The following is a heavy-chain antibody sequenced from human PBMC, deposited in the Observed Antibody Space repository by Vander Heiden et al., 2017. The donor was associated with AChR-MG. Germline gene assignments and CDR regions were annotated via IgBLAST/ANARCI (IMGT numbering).Heavy chain of an antibody. V-gene: IGHV1-69*01. D-gene: IGHD6-19*01. CDR3: ARDGAVAGTNYFDY. J-gene: IGHJ4*02. Sequence: QVQRVQSGGEGTKPGASVTVSGKAAGGTFGTYAISGVRQAPGQGLEWMGGIIPIFGTANYAQKFQGRVTITADESTRTAYMELSSLRSEDTAVYYCARDGAVAGTNYFDYWGQGTLVTVSS. CDR1: GGTFGTYA. CDR2: IIPIFGTA.